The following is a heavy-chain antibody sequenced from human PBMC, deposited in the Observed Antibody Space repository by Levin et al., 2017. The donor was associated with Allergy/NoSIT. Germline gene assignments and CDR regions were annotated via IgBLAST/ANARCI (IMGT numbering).Heavy chain of an antibody. CDR3: ARDRRNGQWLVGGAFDI. D-gene: IGHD6-19*01. V-gene: IGHV3-30-3*01. Sequence: GESLKISCAGSGFSFSDYPMHWVRQAPGKGLEWVSIISYDGTKKYYTTSVKGRFTISRDNSKNTLYLEMNSLRVEDTAAYHCARDRRNGQWLVGGAFDIWGQGTMVAVSS. CDR1: GFSFSDYP. J-gene: IGHJ3*02. CDR2: ISYDGTKK.